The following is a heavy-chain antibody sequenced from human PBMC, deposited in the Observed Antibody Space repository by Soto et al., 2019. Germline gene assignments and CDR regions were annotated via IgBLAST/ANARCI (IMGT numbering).Heavy chain of an antibody. V-gene: IGHV4-39*07. CDR3: ARGRGSMIRGVMNWFDP. CDR2: INHSGSA. J-gene: IGHJ5*02. D-gene: IGHD3-10*01. Sequence: PSETLSLTCTVSGDSISTTTYYWNWIRQPPGKGLEWIGEINHSGSANYNPSLKSRVTMSVDTSKNQISLKLSSLTAADTAVYYCARGRGSMIRGVMNWFDPWGQGTLVTVSS. CDR1: GDSISTTTYY.